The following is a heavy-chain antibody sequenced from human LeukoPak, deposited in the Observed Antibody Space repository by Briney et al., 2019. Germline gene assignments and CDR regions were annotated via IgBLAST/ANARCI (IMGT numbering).Heavy chain of an antibody. CDR1: SGSFRGYY. V-gene: IGHV4-34*01. CDR2: INHGGTT. CDR3: AEEYEGDGAYDPFDI. Sequence: SETLSLTCGVYSGSFRGYYWSWIRQPPGKGLEWIGEINHGGTTNYNPSLKSRVTILGDTSKKQFSLKLSSVTAADTAVYYCAEEYEGDGAYDPFDIWGQGTVVIVSS. J-gene: IGHJ3*02. D-gene: IGHD4-17*01.